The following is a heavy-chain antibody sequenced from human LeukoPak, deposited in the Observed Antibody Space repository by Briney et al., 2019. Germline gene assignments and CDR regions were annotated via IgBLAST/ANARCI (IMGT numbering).Heavy chain of an antibody. CDR2: ISGSGGST. CDR3: AKDTRQLLWFGELYYFGY. V-gene: IGHV3-23*01. D-gene: IGHD3-10*01. CDR1: GFTFSSYA. J-gene: IGHJ4*02. Sequence: GGSLRLSCAASGFTFSSYAMSWVRQAPGKGLEWVSAISGSGGSTYYADSVKGRFTISRDNSKNTLYLQMNSLRAEDTAVYYCAKDTRQLLWFGELYYFGYWGQGTLVTVSS.